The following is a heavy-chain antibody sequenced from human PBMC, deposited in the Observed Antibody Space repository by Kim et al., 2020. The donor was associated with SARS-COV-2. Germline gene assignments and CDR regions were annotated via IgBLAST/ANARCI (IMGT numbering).Heavy chain of an antibody. Sequence: SYNPALKSRVTISVDTSKNQFSLKLSSVTAADTAVYYCVLSGSYPNWFDPWGQGTLVTVSS. V-gene: IGHV4-39*01. D-gene: IGHD1-26*01. J-gene: IGHJ5*02. CDR3: VLSGSYPNWFDP.